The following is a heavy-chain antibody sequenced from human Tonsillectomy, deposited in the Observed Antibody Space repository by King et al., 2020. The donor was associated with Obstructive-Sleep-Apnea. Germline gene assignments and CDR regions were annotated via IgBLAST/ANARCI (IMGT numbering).Heavy chain of an antibody. CDR1: GYSISSGYY. J-gene: IGHJ3*02. Sequence: QLQESGPGLVKPSETLSLTCTVSGYSISSGYYWGWIRQPPGKGLEWIGSIYHSGSTYYNPSLKSRVTISVDTSKNQFSMKLSSVTAADTAVHYCARGAVSGSSTGAFDIWGQGTMVTVSS. V-gene: IGHV4-38-2*02. CDR3: ARGAVSGSSTGAFDI. D-gene: IGHD1-26*01. CDR2: IYHSGST.